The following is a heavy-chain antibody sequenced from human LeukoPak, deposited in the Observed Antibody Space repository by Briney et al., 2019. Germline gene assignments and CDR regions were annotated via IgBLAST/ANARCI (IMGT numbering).Heavy chain of an antibody. J-gene: IGHJ6*03. CDR1: GGSISSDY. CDR3: ARGRPYSSSSYYYYYYMDV. D-gene: IGHD6-6*01. V-gene: IGHV4-34*01. Sequence: SETLSLTCTVSGGSISSDYWSWIRQPPGKGLEWIGEINHSGSTNYNPSLKSRVTISVDTSKNQFSLKLSSVTAADTAVYYCARGRPYSSSSYYYYYYMDVWGKGTAVTVSS. CDR2: INHSGST.